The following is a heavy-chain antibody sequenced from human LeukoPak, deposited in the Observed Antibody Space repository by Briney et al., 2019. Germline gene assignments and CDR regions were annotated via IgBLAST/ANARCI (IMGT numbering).Heavy chain of an antibody. J-gene: IGHJ3*02. CDR3: ARKPALGAFDI. CDR1: GGSISSGGYS. Sequence: SQTLSLTCAVSGGSISSGGYSWSWIRQPPGKGLEWIGYIYHSGSTYHNPSLKSRVTISVDRSKNQFSLKLSSVTAADTAVYYCARKPALGAFDIWGQGTMVTVSS. V-gene: IGHV4-30-2*01. CDR2: IYHSGST.